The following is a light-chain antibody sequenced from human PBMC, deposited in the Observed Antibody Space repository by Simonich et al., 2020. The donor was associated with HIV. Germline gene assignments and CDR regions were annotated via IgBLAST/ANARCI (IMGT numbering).Light chain of an antibody. CDR3: QHYYNWPPIT. J-gene: IGKJ5*01. CDR2: GAS. Sequence: EILMTQSPATLSVSPGERATLSCRASQSVASNLAWYQQKPGQAPRLLIYGASTRAIGIPARFSGSGSGTEFTLTINSMQSEDFAVYYCQHYYNWPPITFGQGTRLDIK. V-gene: IGKV3-15*01. CDR1: QSVASN.